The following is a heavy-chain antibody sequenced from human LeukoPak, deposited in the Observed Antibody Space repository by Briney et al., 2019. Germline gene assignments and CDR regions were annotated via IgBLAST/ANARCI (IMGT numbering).Heavy chain of an antibody. CDR2: IKQDGSEK. CDR3: ARVAAAVPDQ. J-gene: IGHJ5*02. D-gene: IGHD6-13*01. CDR1: GFTFTTYW. Sequence: GGSLSLSCAASGFTFTTYWMSWVRQAPGKGLEWVANIKQDGSEKYYMDSVKGRFTISRDNAKNSLYLQMSSLRAEDTAVYYCARVAAAVPDQWGQGTLVTVSS. V-gene: IGHV3-7*04.